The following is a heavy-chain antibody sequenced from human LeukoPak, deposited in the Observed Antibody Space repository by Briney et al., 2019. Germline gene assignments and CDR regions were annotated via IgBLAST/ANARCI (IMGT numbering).Heavy chain of an antibody. CDR3: AKDVRGEAAAQDY. D-gene: IGHD6-13*01. CDR2: IRFDGSKT. Sequence: GGSLRLSCVASGFTFTSYGMHWVRQAPGKGPEWVAVIRFDGSKTYYADSVKGRFTISRDTSKNTLYLQKNSLRPEDTAVYYCAKDVRGEAAAQDYWGQGTLVTVSS. J-gene: IGHJ4*02. CDR1: GFTFTSYG. V-gene: IGHV3-30*02.